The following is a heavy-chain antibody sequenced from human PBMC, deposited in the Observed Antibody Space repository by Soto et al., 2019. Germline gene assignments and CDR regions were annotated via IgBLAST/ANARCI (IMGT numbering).Heavy chain of an antibody. CDR3: ARSDCSGGSCYSATNQIDY. CDR2: ISSSSSTI. CDR1: GFTFSSYS. D-gene: IGHD2-15*01. J-gene: IGHJ4*02. Sequence: GGSLRLSCAASGFTFSSYSMNWVRQAPGKGLEWVSYISSSSSTIYYADSVKGRFTISRDNAKNSLYLQMNSLRAEDTAVYYCARSDCSGGSCYSATNQIDYWGQGTLGTVSS. V-gene: IGHV3-48*01.